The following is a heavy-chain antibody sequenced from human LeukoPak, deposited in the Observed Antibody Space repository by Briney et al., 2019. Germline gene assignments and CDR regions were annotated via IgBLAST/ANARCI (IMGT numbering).Heavy chain of an antibody. Sequence: GGSLRLSCAASGFTFSSYSMNWVRQAPGRGLEWVSSISSSSSYIYYADSVKGRFTISRDNAKNSLYLQMNSLRAEDTAVYYCARDQAVGATDYWGQGTLVTVSS. CDR2: ISSSSSYI. CDR1: GFTFSSYS. D-gene: IGHD1-26*01. CDR3: ARDQAVGATDY. J-gene: IGHJ4*02. V-gene: IGHV3-21*01.